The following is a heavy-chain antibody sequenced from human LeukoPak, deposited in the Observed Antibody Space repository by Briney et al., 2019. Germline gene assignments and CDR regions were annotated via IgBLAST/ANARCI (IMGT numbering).Heavy chain of an antibody. J-gene: IGHJ4*02. V-gene: IGHV3-7*01. Sequence: GGSLRLSCAASGFIFTNYFMSWVRQAPGKGLEWVASIKHDGSEKYYADSVKGRFTVSRDNAKNTLYLQVNNLRAEDTAVYYCARGPNSNWSGLDFWGQGTLLTVSS. CDR2: IKHDGSEK. CDR1: GFIFTNYF. D-gene: IGHD6-6*01. CDR3: ARGPNSNWSGLDF.